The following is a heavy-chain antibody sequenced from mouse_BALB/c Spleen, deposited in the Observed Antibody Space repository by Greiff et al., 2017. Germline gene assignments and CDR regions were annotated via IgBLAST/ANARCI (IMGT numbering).Heavy chain of an antibody. J-gene: IGHJ4*01. CDR3: ARSYGNYDYAMDY. Sequence: EVQLQQSGPELVKPGASVKMSCKASGYTFTSYVMHWVKQKPGQGLEWIGYINPYNDGTKYNEKFKGKATLTSDKSSSTAYMELSSLTSEDSAVYYCARSYGNYDYAMDYWGQGASVTVSS. D-gene: IGHD2-1*01. CDR2: INPYNDGT. V-gene: IGHV1-14*01. CDR1: GYTFTSYV.